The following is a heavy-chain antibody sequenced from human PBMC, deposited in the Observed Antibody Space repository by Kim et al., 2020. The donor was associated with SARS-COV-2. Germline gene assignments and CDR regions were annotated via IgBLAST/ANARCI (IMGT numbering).Heavy chain of an antibody. V-gene: IGHV3-73*01. J-gene: IGHJ6*02. CDR3: TRLRTRVAVAGTHERLYGMDV. Sequence: GGSLRLSCAASGFTFSGSAMHWVRQASGKGLEWVGRIRSKANSYATAYAASVKGRFTISRDDSKNTAYLQMNSLKTEDTAVYYCTRLRTRVAVAGTHERLYGMDVWGQGTTVTVSS. CDR2: IRSKANSYAT. D-gene: IGHD6-19*01. CDR1: GFTFSGSA.